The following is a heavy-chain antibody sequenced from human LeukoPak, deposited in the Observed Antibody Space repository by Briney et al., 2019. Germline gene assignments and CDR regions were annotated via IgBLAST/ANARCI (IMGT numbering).Heavy chain of an antibody. J-gene: IGHJ5*02. V-gene: IGHV3-21*01. CDR3: ARESWSGYSLFDP. CDR2: ISGSSGYI. CDR1: GFTFRGYS. Sequence: GGSLRLSCAASGFTFRGYSMNWVRQAPGKGLEWVSSISGSSGYIYYADSVKGRFTISRDNAKNSLYLQMNSLRAEDTAVYYCARESWSGYSLFDPWGQGTLVTASS. D-gene: IGHD5-18*01.